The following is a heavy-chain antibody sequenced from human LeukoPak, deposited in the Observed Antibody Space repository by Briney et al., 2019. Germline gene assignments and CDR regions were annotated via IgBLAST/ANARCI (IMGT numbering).Heavy chain of an antibody. CDR1: GGSFSGYY. Sequence: PSETLSLTCAVYGGSFSGYYWSWIRQPPGKGLEWIGYLHYSGSTKYSPSLKSRVTISVDASKNQFSLKLSSVTAADTAVYYCARERGYSFGYGVDYWGQGTLVTVSS. D-gene: IGHD5-18*01. CDR3: ARERGYSFGYGVDY. CDR2: LHYSGST. V-gene: IGHV4-59*01. J-gene: IGHJ4*02.